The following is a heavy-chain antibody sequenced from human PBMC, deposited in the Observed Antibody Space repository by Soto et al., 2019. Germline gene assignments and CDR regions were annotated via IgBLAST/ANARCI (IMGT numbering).Heavy chain of an antibody. CDR3: AKDGSHLAVAGTSPTSYFYGLAV. D-gene: IGHD6-19*01. J-gene: IGHJ6*02. CDR1: GFTFSVYG. Sequence: QEQLVESGGGVVQPGRSLRLSCAASGFTFSVYGMHWVRQAPGKGLEWVALVSYDGCIKYYADSVKGRFTISRDNSKNTLYLQMNSLRVEDTAVYYCAKDGSHLAVAGTSPTSYFYGLAVWGQGTTVTVSS. V-gene: IGHV3-30*18. CDR2: VSYDGCIK.